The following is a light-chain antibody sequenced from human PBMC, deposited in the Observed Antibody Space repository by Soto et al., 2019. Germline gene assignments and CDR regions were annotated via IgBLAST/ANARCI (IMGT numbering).Light chain of an antibody. CDR1: SSDVGSYNL. CDR3: CSYAGRSTYV. V-gene: IGLV2-23*01. J-gene: IGLJ1*01. Sequence: QSALTQPASVSGSPGQSITISCTGTSSDVGSYNLVSWYQQHPGKAPKLMIYEGSKRPSGVYNRFSGSKSGNTASLTIAGPKYEGEADYYCCSYAGRSTYVFGTGTKLTVL. CDR2: EGS.